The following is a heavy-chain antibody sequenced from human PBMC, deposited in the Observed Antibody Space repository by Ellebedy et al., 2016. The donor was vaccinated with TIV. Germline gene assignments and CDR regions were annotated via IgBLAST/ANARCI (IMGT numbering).Heavy chain of an antibody. V-gene: IGHV3-23*01. Sequence: GESLKISCAASGFTFSGHGMSWVRQAPGKGLEWVSGIVGSGAEKYADSVKGRFTISRDNSKRTVDLQMRSVRAEDTAVYFCAKDRTSGDGYWVFDSWGQGTMVSVSS. CDR2: IVGSGA. CDR3: AKDRTSGDGYWVFDS. J-gene: IGHJ4*02. D-gene: IGHD2-21*02. CDR1: GFTFSGHG.